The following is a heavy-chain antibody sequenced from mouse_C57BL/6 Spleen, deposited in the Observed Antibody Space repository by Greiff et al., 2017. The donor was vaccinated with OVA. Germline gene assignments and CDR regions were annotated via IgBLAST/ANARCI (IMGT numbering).Heavy chain of an antibody. J-gene: IGHJ2*01. CDR2: IDTETGGT. CDR1: GYTFTDYE. V-gene: IGHV1-15*01. CDR3: TRIGYDGYFDY. D-gene: IGHD2-2*01. Sequence: VQLQQSGAELVRPGASVTLSCKASGYTFTDYEMHWVKQTPVHGLEWIGAIDTETGGTAYNQKFKGKAILTADKSSSTAYMELRSLTSEDSAVYYCTRIGYDGYFDYWGQGTTLTVSS.